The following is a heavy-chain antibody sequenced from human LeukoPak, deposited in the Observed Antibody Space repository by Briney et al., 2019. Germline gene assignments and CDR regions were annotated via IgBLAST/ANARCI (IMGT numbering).Heavy chain of an antibody. V-gene: IGHV3-74*01. J-gene: IGHJ4*02. D-gene: IGHD4-17*01. CDR1: GFTFSSYW. CDR3: GRDPNYGDYVEYDY. Sequence: GGSLRLSCAASGFTFSSYWMHWVRQAPGKGLVWVSRINTDGSSTSYVDSVKGRFTISRDNAKNTLYLQMTSLRAEDTAVYYCGRDPNYGDYVEYDYWGQGTLVIVSS. CDR2: INTDGSST.